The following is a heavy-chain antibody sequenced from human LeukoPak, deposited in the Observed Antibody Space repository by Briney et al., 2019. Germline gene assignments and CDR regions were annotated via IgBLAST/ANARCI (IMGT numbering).Heavy chain of an antibody. Sequence: SETLSLTCTVSNVSISNYYWSWIRQTPGKKLEWIGYISFSGSTNYNPSLKSRVTISVDTSKNQFSLKLSSVTAADTAVYYCARELVDYDFWSGYYPKYYFDYWGQGTLVTVSS. CDR3: ARELVDYDFWSGYYPKYYFDY. J-gene: IGHJ4*02. CDR1: NVSISNYY. D-gene: IGHD3-3*01. CDR2: ISFSGST. V-gene: IGHV4-59*12.